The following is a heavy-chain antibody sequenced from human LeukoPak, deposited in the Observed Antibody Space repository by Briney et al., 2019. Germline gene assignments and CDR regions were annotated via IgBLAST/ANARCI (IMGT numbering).Heavy chain of an antibody. V-gene: IGHV1-69*13. CDR1: GGTFSSYA. CDR3: ARDQRYYDFWSGSQGGAFDI. CDR2: IIPIFGTA. J-gene: IGHJ3*02. D-gene: IGHD3-3*01. Sequence: SVKVSCKASGGTFSSYAISWVRQAPGQGLEWMRGIIPIFGTANYAQKFQGRVTITADESTRTAYMELSSLRSEDTAVYYCARDQRYYDFWSGSQGGAFDIWGQGTMVTVSS.